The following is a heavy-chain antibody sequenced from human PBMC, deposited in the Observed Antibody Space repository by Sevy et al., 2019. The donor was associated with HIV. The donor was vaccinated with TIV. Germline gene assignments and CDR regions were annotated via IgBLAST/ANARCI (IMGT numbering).Heavy chain of an antibody. Sequence: GGSLRLSCAASGLTLTTTGMSWVRQAPGKGLEWVANIKQDAGQKYYVDSVKGRFTISRDNAKNSLYLQMNSLRAEDTAVYFCARDDGNYYFHYWGQGTLVTVSS. J-gene: IGHJ4*02. D-gene: IGHD1-7*01. V-gene: IGHV3-7*01. CDR2: IKQDAGQK. CDR3: ARDDGNYYFHY. CDR1: GLTLTTTG.